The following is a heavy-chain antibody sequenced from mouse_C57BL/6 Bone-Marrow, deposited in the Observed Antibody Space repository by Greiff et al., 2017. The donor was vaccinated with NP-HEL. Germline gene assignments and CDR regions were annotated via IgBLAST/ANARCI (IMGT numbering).Heavy chain of an antibody. J-gene: IGHJ3*02. CDR1: GYTFTSYW. V-gene: IGHV1-52*01. D-gene: IGHD1-1*01. Sequence: QVQLQQPGAELVRPGSSVKLSCKASGYTFTSYWMHWVKQRPIQGLEWIGNIDPSDSETHYNQKFKDKATLTVDKSSSTAYMQLSSLTSEDSAVYYCARMGLDYCGGYWGQGTLVTVSA. CDR3: ARMGLDYCGGY. CDR2: IDPSDSET.